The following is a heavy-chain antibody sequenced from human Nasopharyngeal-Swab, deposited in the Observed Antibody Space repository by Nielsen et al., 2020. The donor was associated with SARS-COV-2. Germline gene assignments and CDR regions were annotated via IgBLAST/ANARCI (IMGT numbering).Heavy chain of an antibody. CDR1: GFTVSSKY. D-gene: IGHD6-19*01. J-gene: IGHJ3*02. Sequence: GASLQISWAGSGFTVSSKYMSWVRRAPGEGLEWVSVIYSGGSTYYADSVKGRFTISRDNSKNTLYLQMNSLRAEDTAVYYCARGQQWLVAGVGAFDIWGQGTMVTVSS. CDR2: IYSGGST. V-gene: IGHV3-53*01. CDR3: ARGQQWLVAGVGAFDI.